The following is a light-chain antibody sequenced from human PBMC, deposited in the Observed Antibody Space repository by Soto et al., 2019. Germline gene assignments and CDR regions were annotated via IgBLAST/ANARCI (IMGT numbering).Light chain of an antibody. CDR1: RSNIGAGYD. Sequence: QSVLTQPPSVSGAPGQRVTISCTGSRSNIGAGYDVHWYQQLPGTAPKLLIYGNSNRPSGVPDRFSGSKSGTSASLAITGLQAENEADYYCQAYDSSLSGLVFGGGTTLTVL. V-gene: IGLV1-40*01. J-gene: IGLJ3*02. CDR3: QAYDSSLSGLV. CDR2: GNS.